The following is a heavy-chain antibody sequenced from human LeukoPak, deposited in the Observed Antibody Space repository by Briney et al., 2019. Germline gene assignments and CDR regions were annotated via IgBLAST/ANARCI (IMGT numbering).Heavy chain of an antibody. CDR1: GYTFTGYY. CDR2: INPNSGGT. CDR3: ARDSIGYCSGGSCYPFDY. J-gene: IGHJ4*02. V-gene: IGHV1-2*04. D-gene: IGHD2-15*01. Sequence: GASVKVSCKASGYTFTGYYMHWVRQAPGQGLEWMGWINPNSGGTNYAQKFQGWVTMTRDTSISTAYMELSRLRSDDTAVYYCARDSIGYCSGGSCYPFDYWGQGTLVTVSS.